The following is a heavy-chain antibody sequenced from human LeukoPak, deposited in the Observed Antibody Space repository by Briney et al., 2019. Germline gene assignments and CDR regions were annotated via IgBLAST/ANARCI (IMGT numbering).Heavy chain of an antibody. CDR2: IYPDDSET. CDR1: GYRFTNYW. CDR3: AIGGDSTTSCYRCFDY. Sequence: GESLRISCKGSGYRFTNYWIGWVRQMPGKGLEWMGLIYPDDSETRYSPSFQGQVTISADKSISTAYLQWGSLKASDTAMYYCAIGGDSTTSCYRCFDYWGQGTLVTVSS. J-gene: IGHJ4*02. V-gene: IGHV5-51*01. D-gene: IGHD2-2*02.